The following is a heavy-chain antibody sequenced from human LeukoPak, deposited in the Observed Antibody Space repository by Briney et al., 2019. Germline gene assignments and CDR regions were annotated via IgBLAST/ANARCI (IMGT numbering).Heavy chain of an antibody. CDR3: AKVRTGHYFDY. J-gene: IGHJ4*02. CDR1: GFTFSTYS. CDR2: ISTSSSYI. D-gene: IGHD1-1*01. Sequence: GGSLRLSCAASGFTFSTYSMNWVRQAPGKGLEWVSSISTSSSYIDYADSVKGRFTISRDNSNNTLFLQMNSLRAEDTAVYYCAKVRTGHYFDYWGQGTLVTVSS. V-gene: IGHV3-21*04.